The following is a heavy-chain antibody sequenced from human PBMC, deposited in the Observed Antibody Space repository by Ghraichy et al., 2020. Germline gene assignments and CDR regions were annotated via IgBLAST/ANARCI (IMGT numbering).Heavy chain of an antibody. CDR2: ISYDGSNK. Sequence: GGSLRLSCAASGFTFSSYGMHWVRQAPGKGLEWVAVISYDGSNKYYADSVKGRFTISRDNSKNTLYLQMNSLRAEDTAVYYCAKDTPPELYDILTGYVSSFDYWGQGTLVTVSS. D-gene: IGHD3-9*01. CDR1: GFTFSSYG. J-gene: IGHJ4*02. V-gene: IGHV3-30*18. CDR3: AKDTPPELYDILTGYVSSFDY.